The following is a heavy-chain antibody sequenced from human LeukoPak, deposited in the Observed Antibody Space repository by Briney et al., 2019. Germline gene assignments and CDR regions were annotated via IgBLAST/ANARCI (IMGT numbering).Heavy chain of an antibody. CDR1: GFTFSSYA. V-gene: IGHV3-30-3*01. CDR3: ARDAPDPRLGYCSSSSCYLPDY. CDR2: ISYDGSNK. J-gene: IGHJ4*02. D-gene: IGHD2-2*01. Sequence: GGSLRLSCAASGFTFSSYAMHWVRQAPGKGLEWVAVISYDGSNKYHADSVKGRFTISRDNSKNTLYLQMNSLRAEDTAVYYCARDAPDPRLGYCSSSSCYLPDYWGQGTLVTVSS.